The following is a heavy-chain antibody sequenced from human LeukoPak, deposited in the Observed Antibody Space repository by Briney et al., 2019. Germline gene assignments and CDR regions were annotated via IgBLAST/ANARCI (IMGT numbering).Heavy chain of an antibody. D-gene: IGHD3-16*01. CDR2: ISGSGGST. CDR1: GFTFSSYA. Sequence: GGSLRLSCAASGFTFSSYAMSWVRQAPGKGLEWVSAISGSGGSTYYADSVKGRFTISRDNSKNTLYLQMNSLRVEDTAVYYCAKDPSYYDYVWGSYNWGQGTLVTVSS. CDR3: AKDPSYYDYVWGSYN. J-gene: IGHJ4*02. V-gene: IGHV3-23*01.